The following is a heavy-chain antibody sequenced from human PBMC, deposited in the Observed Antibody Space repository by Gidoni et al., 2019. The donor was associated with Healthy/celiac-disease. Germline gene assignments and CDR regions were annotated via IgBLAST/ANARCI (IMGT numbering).Heavy chain of an antibody. CDR2: IYYSGST. D-gene: IGHD1-26*01. Sequence: QVQLQEPGPGLVKPSETLSLTCTVSGGSISSYYWSWIRQPPGKGLEWIGYIYYSGSTNYNPSLKSRVTISVDTSKNQFSLKLSSVTAADTAVYYCARARWAFPWFDPWGQGTLVTVSS. V-gene: IGHV4-59*01. CDR1: GGSISSYY. J-gene: IGHJ5*02. CDR3: ARARWAFPWFDP.